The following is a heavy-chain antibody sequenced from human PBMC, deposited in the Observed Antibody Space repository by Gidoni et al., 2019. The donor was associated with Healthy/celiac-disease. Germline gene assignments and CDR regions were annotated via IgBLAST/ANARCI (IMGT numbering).Heavy chain of an antibody. CDR2: ISYDGSNK. CDR1: GFTFSSYA. Sequence: QVQLVESGGGVVQPGRSLRLSCAASGFTFSSYAMHWVRQAPGKGLEWVAVISYDGSNKYYADSVKGRFTISRDNSKNTLYLQMNSLRAEDTAVYYCARGTMVRGVTTVGAFDIWGQGTMVTVSS. J-gene: IGHJ3*02. V-gene: IGHV3-30-3*01. D-gene: IGHD3-10*01. CDR3: ARGTMVRGVTTVGAFDI.